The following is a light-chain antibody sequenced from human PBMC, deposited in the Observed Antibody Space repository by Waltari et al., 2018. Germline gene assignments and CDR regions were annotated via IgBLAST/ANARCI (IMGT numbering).Light chain of an antibody. V-gene: IGKV1-39*01. CDR1: QSIRSF. Sequence: DIRLTLSPSSLSASAGDRVTITCRASQSIRSFLNWYQQKPGKAPKLLIYDTFNLQTGVPPRFSGSGSGTDFTLTINSLQPDDFATYYCQQSRDTPRTFGQGTKVEIK. CDR3: QQSRDTPRT. J-gene: IGKJ1*01. CDR2: DTF.